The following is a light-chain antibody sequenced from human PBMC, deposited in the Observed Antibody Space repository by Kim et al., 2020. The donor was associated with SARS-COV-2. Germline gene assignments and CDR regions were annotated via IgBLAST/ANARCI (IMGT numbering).Light chain of an antibody. CDR1: PSVSMT. CDR2: GAS. V-gene: IGKV3-15*01. CDR3: QQYDNWPLT. Sequence: VSPGESTALSRRARPSVSMTLAWYQQKPGQSPRLLIYGASHRATCIPARFSGSGSGTEFTLTISSLQSEDFAVYYCQQYDNWPLTFGGGTKVDIK. J-gene: IGKJ4*01.